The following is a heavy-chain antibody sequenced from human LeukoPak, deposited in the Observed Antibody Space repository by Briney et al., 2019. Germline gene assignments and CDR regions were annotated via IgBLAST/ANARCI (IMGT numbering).Heavy chain of an antibody. V-gene: IGHV3-7*01. CDR3: ATYNSVNAREFQC. J-gene: IGHJ1*01. CDR2: IKQDGSEK. CDR1: GFTFSSYW. D-gene: IGHD5/OR15-5a*01. Sequence: GGSLRLSCAAPGFTFSSYWMGWVRQAPGKGLEWVANIKQDGSEKYYVDSVKGRFTISRDNAKNSLYLQMNSLGGDDTAIYYCATYNSVNAREFQCWGQGTLVTVPS.